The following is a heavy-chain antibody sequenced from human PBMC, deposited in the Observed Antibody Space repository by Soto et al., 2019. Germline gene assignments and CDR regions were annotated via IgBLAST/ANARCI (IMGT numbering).Heavy chain of an antibody. CDR3: ARGDSGYYESSGYYSY. V-gene: IGHV4-31*03. CDR2: IYYSGST. D-gene: IGHD3-22*01. J-gene: IGHJ4*02. CDR1: GGSISSGGYY. Sequence: QVQLQESGPGLVKPSQTLSLTCTVSGGSISSGGYYWSWIRQHPGKGLEWIGYIYYSGSTYYNPSLQSRVSLAVDTSKHQSSLKLSSVTAADTAVYYCARGDSGYYESSGYYSYWGQGTLVTVSS.